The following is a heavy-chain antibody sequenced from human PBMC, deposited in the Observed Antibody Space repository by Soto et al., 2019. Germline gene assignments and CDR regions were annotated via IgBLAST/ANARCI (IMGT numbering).Heavy chain of an antibody. D-gene: IGHD3-10*01. J-gene: IGHJ4*02. CDR1: GGSISSGGYY. V-gene: IGHV4-31*03. CDR3: ARDYYYGCSGYTDPYQN. Sequence: SETLSLTCTVSGGSISSGGYYWSWIRQHPGKGLEWIGYIYYSGSTYYNPSLKSRVTISVDTSKNQFSLKLSSVTAADTAVYYCARDYYYGCSGYTDPYQNWSRGTLVTVSS. CDR2: IYYSGST.